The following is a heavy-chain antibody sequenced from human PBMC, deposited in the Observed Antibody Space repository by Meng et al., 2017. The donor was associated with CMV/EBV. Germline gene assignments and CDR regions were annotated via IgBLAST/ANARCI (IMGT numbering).Heavy chain of an antibody. CDR2: INSDGSST. CDR3: ARESDYGMDV. V-gene: IGHV3-74*01. CDR1: GFTFSSYW. Sequence: GESLKISCAASGFTFSSYWMHWVRQAPGKGLVWVSRINSDGSSTSYADSVKGRFTISRGNAKNTLYLQMNSLRAEDTAVYYCARESDYGMDVWGQGTTVTVSS. J-gene: IGHJ6*02.